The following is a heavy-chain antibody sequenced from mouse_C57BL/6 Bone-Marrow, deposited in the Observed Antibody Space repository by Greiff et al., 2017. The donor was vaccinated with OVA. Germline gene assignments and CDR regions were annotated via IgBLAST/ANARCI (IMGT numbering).Heavy chain of an antibody. J-gene: IGHJ4*01. Sequence: QVQLQQPGAELVKPGASVKLSCKASGYTFTSYWMHWVKQRPGQGLEWIGMIHPNSGSTNYNEKFKSKATLTVDKSSSTADMQLSSVTYEDSAGYTGARRGDYDYAGYFALDYWGQGTSVTVSS. D-gene: IGHD2-4*01. CDR3: ARRGDYDYAGYFALDY. CDR1: GYTFTSYW. CDR2: IHPNSGST. V-gene: IGHV1-64*01.